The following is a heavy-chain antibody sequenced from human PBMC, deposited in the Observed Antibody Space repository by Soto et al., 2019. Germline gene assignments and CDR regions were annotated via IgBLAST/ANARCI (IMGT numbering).Heavy chain of an antibody. CDR1: GFTFSIYA. J-gene: IGHJ4*02. Sequence: EVQLLESGGGLMQPGGSLRLSCAASGFTFSIYAMGWVRQAPGKGLEWVSAIDAGGGGTYYADSVKGRFTISRDNSKNTLYLQMDNLRTEDTAHYYCAKDRVPNGSCGYYSILLDHWGQGTLVAVSS. CDR3: AKDRVPNGSCGYYSILLDH. D-gene: IGHD3-22*01. CDR2: IDAGGGGT. V-gene: IGHV3-23*01.